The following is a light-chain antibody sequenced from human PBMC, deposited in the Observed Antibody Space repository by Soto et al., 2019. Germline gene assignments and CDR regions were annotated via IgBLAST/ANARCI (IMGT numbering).Light chain of an antibody. Sequence: DIQMTQSPSTLSASVGDRVTITCRASQSISSWLAWYQQKPGKAPKLLIYDASSLESGVPSRFSGSGSGTEFTLSISSLQPDDFATYYCQQYSSYLRTFGQGTNVEIK. CDR2: DAS. V-gene: IGKV1-5*01. CDR1: QSISSW. J-gene: IGKJ1*01. CDR3: QQYSSYLRT.